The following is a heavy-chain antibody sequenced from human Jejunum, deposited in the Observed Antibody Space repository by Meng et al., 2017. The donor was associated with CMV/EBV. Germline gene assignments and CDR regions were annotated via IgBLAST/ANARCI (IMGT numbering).Heavy chain of an antibody. CDR3: AKGFCSGTDCYTDYYYGMDV. Sequence: YGMPWVRQATGQGQEWVTFIRYDGSDEYYADSVKGRFTISRDNSKNTLYLEMKSLGPEDTAVYYCAKGFCSGTDCYTDYYYGMDVWGQGTTVTVSS. V-gene: IGHV3-30*02. CDR1: YG. D-gene: IGHD2-2*02. J-gene: IGHJ6*02. CDR2: IRYDGSDE.